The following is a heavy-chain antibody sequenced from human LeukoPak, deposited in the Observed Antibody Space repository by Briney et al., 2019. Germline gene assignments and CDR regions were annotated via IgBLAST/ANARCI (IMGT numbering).Heavy chain of an antibody. CDR1: GFTFTTYW. CDR3: GRGDPDF. J-gene: IGHJ4*02. Sequence: SGGSLRLSCAVSGFTFTTYWMNWVRQAPGKGLEWVANINQAGSDKYYVDSVKGRFTISRDNAKNSLYLQMNNLRVEDTAVYYCGRGDPDFWGQGTLVTVSS. V-gene: IGHV3-7*01. CDR2: INQAGSDK.